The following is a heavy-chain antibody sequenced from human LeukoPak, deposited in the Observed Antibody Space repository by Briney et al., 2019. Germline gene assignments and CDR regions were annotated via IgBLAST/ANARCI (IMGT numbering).Heavy chain of an antibody. CDR1: GGSFSDYY. CDR2: INHSGST. Sequence: PSETLSLTCAVYGGSFSDYYWSWIRQPPGKGLEWIGEINHSGSTNYNPSLKSRVTISVDTSKNQFSLKLSSVTAADTAVYYCAKSGYNRFDYWGQGTLVTVSS. J-gene: IGHJ4*02. CDR3: AKSGYNRFDY. V-gene: IGHV4-34*01. D-gene: IGHD5-24*01.